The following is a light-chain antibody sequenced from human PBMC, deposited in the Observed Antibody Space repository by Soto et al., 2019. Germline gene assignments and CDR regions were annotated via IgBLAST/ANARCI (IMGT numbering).Light chain of an antibody. V-gene: IGKV3-15*01. Sequence: EIVMTQSPATLSVSPGERATLSCRASQSVSSNLAWYQQKPGQAPRLLFYGASSRATGIPARFSGSGSGTEFTLTISSLQSEDFAVYYCQQDNDWPKTFGQGTKVDIK. J-gene: IGKJ1*01. CDR1: QSVSSN. CDR3: QQDNDWPKT. CDR2: GAS.